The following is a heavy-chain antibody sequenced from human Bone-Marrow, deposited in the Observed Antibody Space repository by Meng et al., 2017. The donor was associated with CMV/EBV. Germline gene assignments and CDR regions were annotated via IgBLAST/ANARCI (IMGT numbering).Heavy chain of an antibody. CDR1: GLNFNSYT. D-gene: IGHD2-2*01. CDR3: VRADPTKRSSTTSCLDY. CDR2: ISSGSHYI. V-gene: IGHV3-21*01. Sequence: GGSLRLSCEGFGLNFNSYTMDWVRQAPGRGLEWVSAISSGSHYIYYADSVKGRFTISRDNAKNSLYLQMNSLRAEDTAVYYCVRADPTKRSSTTSCLDYWGQGTLVTVSS. J-gene: IGHJ4*02.